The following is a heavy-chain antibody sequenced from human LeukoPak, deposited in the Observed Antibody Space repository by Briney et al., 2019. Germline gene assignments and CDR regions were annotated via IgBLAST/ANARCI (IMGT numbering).Heavy chain of an antibody. CDR2: IYYSGST. CDR1: GGSISSSSYY. J-gene: IGHJ3*02. CDR3: ARDITMIPTEGTMEGNAFDI. Sequence: SETLSLTCTVSGGSISSSSYYWGWIRQPPGKGLEWIGYIYYSGSTYYNPSLKSRVTISVDTSKNQFSLKLSSVTAADTAVYYCARDITMIPTEGTMEGNAFDIWGQGTMVTVSS. V-gene: IGHV4-30-4*08. D-gene: IGHD3-22*01.